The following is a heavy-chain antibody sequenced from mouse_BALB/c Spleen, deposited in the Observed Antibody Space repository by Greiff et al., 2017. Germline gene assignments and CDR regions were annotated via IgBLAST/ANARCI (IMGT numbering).Heavy chain of an antibody. CDR1: GYSITSDYA. CDR2: ISYSGST. D-gene: IGHD2-1*01. V-gene: IGHV3-2*02. CDR3: GRGNYDYYAMDY. Sequence: VQLQQSGPGLVKPSQSLSLTCTVTGYSITSDYAWNWIRQFPGNKLEWMGYISYSGSTSYNPSLKSRISITRDTSKNQFFLQLNSVTTEDTATYYCGRGNYDYYAMDYWGQGTSVTVSS. J-gene: IGHJ4*01.